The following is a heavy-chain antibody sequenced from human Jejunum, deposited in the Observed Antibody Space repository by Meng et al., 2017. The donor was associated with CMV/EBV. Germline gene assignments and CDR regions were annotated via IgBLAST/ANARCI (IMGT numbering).Heavy chain of an antibody. CDR1: GYTLTTYY. CDR2: INPSAGGT. CDR3: ARGSCSGDRCPLDT. Sequence: NAYGYTLTTYYMHWVRQAPGQGLEWMGTINPSAGGTSHAQKFQGRITMARDTSTSTVYMELSSLRSEDTAMYYCARGSCSGDRCPLDTWGQGTLVTVSS. J-gene: IGHJ5*02. V-gene: IGHV1-46*01. D-gene: IGHD2-15*01.